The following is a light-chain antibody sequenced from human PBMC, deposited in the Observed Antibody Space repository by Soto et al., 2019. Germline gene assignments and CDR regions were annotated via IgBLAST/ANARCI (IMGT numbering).Light chain of an antibody. V-gene: IGKV3-15*01. J-gene: IGKJ2*01. CDR2: GAS. CDR1: QSVASN. CDR3: QQYHNWPPQYT. Sequence: EIVMTQSPASLSVSPGDGATLSCRASQSVASNVAWYQQRPGQGPRLLIHGASTRAVGVPARFSGRGSWTDFTLTIICLQSEDFAVYYCQQYHNWPPQYTFGQGTKLHIK.